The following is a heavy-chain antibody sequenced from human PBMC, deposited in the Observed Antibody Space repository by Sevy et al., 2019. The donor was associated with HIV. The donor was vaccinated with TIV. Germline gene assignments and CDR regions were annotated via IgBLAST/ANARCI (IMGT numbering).Heavy chain of an antibody. CDR3: ARERYCSGGSCYSGYYYGMDV. J-gene: IGHJ6*02. V-gene: IGHV1-18*01. CDR1: GYTFTSYG. D-gene: IGHD2-15*01. Sequence: ASVKVSCKASGYTFTSYGISWVRQAPGQGLEWMGWISAYNGNTNYAQKLQGRVTMTTDTSTGTGYMELGCLRSDDTAVYYCARERYCSGGSCYSGYYYGMDVWGQGTTVTVSS. CDR2: ISAYNGNT.